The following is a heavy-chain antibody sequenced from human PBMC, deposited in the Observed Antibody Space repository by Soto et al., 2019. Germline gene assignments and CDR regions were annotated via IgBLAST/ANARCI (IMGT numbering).Heavy chain of an antibody. CDR3: ARVSSYFPIHYGMDV. D-gene: IGHD1-26*01. J-gene: IGHJ6*02. CDR1: GGSISSGGYY. Sequence: KSSETLSLTCTVSGGSISSGGYYWSWIRQHPGKGLEWIGYIYYSGSTYYNPSLKSRVTISVDTSKNQFSLKLSSVTAADTAVYYCARVSSYFPIHYGMDVWGQGTTVTVSS. V-gene: IGHV4-31*03. CDR2: IYYSGST.